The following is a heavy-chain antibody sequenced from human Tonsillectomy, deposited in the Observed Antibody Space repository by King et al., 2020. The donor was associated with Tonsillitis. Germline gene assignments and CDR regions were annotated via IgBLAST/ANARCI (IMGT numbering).Heavy chain of an antibody. CDR2: ISGSGGST. CDR3: AKGARDIVVVPAAISPYYYYYMDV. Sequence: VQLVESGGGLVQPGGSLRLSCAASGFTFSSYAMSWVRQAPGKGLEWVSAISGSGGSTYYADSVKGRFTISRDNSKNTLYLQMNSLRAEDTAVYYCAKGARDIVVVPAAISPYYYYYMDVWGKGTTVTVSS. D-gene: IGHD2-2*02. J-gene: IGHJ6*03. CDR1: GFTFSSYA. V-gene: IGHV3-23*04.